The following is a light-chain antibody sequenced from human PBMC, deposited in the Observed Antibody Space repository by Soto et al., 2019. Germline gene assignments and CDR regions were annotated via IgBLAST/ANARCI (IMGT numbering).Light chain of an antibody. V-gene: IGLV2-8*01. Sequence: QSALTQPPSASGSPGQSVTISCTGTSSDVGGYDYVSWYKQHPGKAPKLMLYEVSERPSGVPDRFSGSKSGNTASLTVSGLQAEDEADYYCSSHADNYNWVFGGGTKLTVL. CDR1: SSDVGGYDY. CDR3: SSHADNYNWV. J-gene: IGLJ3*02. CDR2: EVS.